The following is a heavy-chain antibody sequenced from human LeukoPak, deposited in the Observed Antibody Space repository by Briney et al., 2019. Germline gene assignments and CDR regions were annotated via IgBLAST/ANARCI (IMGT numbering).Heavy chain of an antibody. CDR2: MNPNSGNT. CDR3: ARGPDNWMMGRLYYYYYGMDI. J-gene: IGHJ6*02. Sequence: ASEKVSCKASGYTSTSYDINWVRQATGQGLEWMGWMNPNSGNTGYAQKFQGRVTMTRNTSISTAYMELSSLRSEDTAVYYCARGPDNWMMGRLYYYYYGMDIWGQGTTVTVSS. V-gene: IGHV1-8*01. D-gene: IGHD1-20*01. CDR1: GYTSTSYD.